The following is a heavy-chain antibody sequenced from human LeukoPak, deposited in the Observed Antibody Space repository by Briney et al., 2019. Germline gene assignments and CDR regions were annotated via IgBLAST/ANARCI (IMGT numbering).Heavy chain of an antibody. CDR1: GGSISSGSYY. J-gene: IGHJ5*02. CDR2: IYRSGST. V-gene: IGHV4-61*02. D-gene: IGHD3-10*01. CDR3: ARARITMVRGVIIVGWFDP. Sequence: SETLSLTCTVSGGSISSGSYYWRWLRQPAGRGGEWVGRIYRSGSTNDNPSLKSRVTMSGETKKKQFSLKLSSVTAADTAVYYCARARITMVRGVIIVGWFDPWGQGTLVTVSS.